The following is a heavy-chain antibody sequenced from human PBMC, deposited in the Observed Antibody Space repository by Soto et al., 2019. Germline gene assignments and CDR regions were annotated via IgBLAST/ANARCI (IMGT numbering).Heavy chain of an antibody. Sequence: QVQLVESGGGVVQPGRSLRLSCAASGFTFSSYGMHWVRQAPGKGLEWVAVIWYDGSNKYYADSVKGRFTISRDNSKNTLYLQMNSLSAEDTAVYYCARAHGDDYGDYFDYWGQGTLVTVSS. CDR3: ARAHGDDYGDYFDY. J-gene: IGHJ4*02. CDR1: GFTFSSYG. CDR2: IWYDGSNK. D-gene: IGHD4-17*01. V-gene: IGHV3-33*01.